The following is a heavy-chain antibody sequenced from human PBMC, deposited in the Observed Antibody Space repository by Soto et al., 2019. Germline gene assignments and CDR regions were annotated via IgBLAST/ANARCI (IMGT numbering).Heavy chain of an antibody. J-gene: IGHJ3*02. Sequence: QVQLVESGGGVVQRGGSLRLSCAASGFTFSSYGMHWVRQAPGKGLELVAVIWYDGSNKYYADSVKGRYTISRDDSKNTVYLQMNSLGAEDTAVDYCTRDPRIAVSAYDAFDIWGQGTSVTVSS. V-gene: IGHV3-33*01. CDR1: GFTFSSYG. D-gene: IGHD6-19*01. CDR2: IWYDGSNK. CDR3: TRDPRIAVSAYDAFDI.